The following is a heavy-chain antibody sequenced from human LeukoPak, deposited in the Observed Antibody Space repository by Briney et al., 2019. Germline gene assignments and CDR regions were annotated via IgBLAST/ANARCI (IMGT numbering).Heavy chain of an antibody. V-gene: IGHV4-34*01. D-gene: IGHD6-13*01. Sequence: SETLSLTCAVYGGSFSGYYWSWIRQPPGKGLEWIGEINHSGSTNYNPSLKSRVTISVDTSKNQFSLKLSSVTAADTAVYYCARNSRRYYYYYMDVWGKGTTVTVPS. CDR3: ARNSRRYYYYYMDV. J-gene: IGHJ6*03. CDR1: GGSFSGYY. CDR2: INHSGST.